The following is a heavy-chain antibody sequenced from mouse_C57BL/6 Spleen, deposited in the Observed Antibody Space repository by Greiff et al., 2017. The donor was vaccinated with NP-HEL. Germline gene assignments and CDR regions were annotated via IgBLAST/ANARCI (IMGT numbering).Heavy chain of an antibody. V-gene: IGHV1-50*01. CDR2: IDPSDSYT. Sequence: QVHVKQSGAELVKPGASVKLSCKASGYTFSSYWMQWVKQRPGQGLEWIGEIDPSDSYTNYNQKFKGKSTLTVDTSSSTAYMQLSSLTSEDAAVYYCARGGSSYYYAMDYWGQGTSVTVSS. J-gene: IGHJ4*01. CDR3: ARGGSSYYYAMDY. D-gene: IGHD1-1*01. CDR1: GYTFSSYW.